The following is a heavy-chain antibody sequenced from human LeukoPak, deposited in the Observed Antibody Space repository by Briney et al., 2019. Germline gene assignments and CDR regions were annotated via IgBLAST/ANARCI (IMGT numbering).Heavy chain of an antibody. V-gene: IGHV3-21*01. CDR1: GFTFSSYT. Sequence: RGSLRLSCAASGFTFSSYTMNWVRQAPGKGLEWVSSISSGSSYIYYADSVKGRFTISRDNAKNSLYLQMNSLRVEDTAVYYCATGTEETTVVTPCYWGQGTLVTVSS. D-gene: IGHD4-23*01. J-gene: IGHJ4*02. CDR3: ATGTEETTVVTPCY. CDR2: ISSGSSYI.